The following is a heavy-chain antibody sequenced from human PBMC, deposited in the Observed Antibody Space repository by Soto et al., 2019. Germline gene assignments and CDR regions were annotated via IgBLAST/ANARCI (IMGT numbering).Heavy chain of an antibody. CDR2: INHSGST. V-gene: IGHV4-34*01. CDR1: GGSFSGYY. J-gene: IGHJ4*02. Sequence: SETLSLTCAVYGGSFSGYYWSWIRQPPGKGLEWIGEINHSGSTNYNPSLKGRVTISVDTSKNQFSLKLSSVTAADTAVYYCARALRWWNDYWGQGTLVTVSS. CDR3: ARALRWWNDY. D-gene: IGHD2-15*01.